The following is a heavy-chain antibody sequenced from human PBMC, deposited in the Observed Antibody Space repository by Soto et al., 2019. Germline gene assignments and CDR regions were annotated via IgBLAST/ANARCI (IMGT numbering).Heavy chain of an antibody. D-gene: IGHD6-19*01. CDR3: AKGLQFSGWLSAQTFDY. V-gene: IGHV3-23*01. CDR1: GFTFSSHA. J-gene: IGHJ4*02. Sequence: EVQLLESGGGLVQPGGSLRLSCAVSGFTFSSHAMSWVRQAPGKGLECVSSITGSGDSTYYADSVKGRFTISRDKSKSTLYLQMNSLRAEDTAVYYCAKGLQFSGWLSAQTFDYWGQGTQVTVSS. CDR2: ITGSGDST.